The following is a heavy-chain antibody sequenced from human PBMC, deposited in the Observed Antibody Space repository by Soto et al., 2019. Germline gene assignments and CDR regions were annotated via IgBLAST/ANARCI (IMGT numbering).Heavy chain of an antibody. Sequence: GGSLRLSCAASGFTFSSYSMNWVRQAPGKGLEWVSSISSSSSYIYYADSVKGRFTISRDNAKNSLYLQMNSLRAEDTAVYYCASGAYYYDSRGYYYYWGQGTLVTVSS. CDR1: GFTFSSYS. CDR3: ASGAYYYDSRGYYYY. J-gene: IGHJ4*02. V-gene: IGHV3-21*01. D-gene: IGHD3-22*01. CDR2: ISSSSSYI.